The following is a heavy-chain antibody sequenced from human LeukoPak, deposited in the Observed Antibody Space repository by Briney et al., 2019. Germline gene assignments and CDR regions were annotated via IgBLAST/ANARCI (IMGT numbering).Heavy chain of an antibody. CDR3: ARVPYYYGSERLYYYGMDV. Sequence: SETLSLTCTVSGGSISSYYWSWIRQPPGKGLEWIGYIYYSGSTNYNPSLKSRVTISVDTSKNQFSLKLSSVTAADTAVYYCARVPYYYGSERLYYYGMDVWGQGTTVTVSS. CDR2: IYYSGST. J-gene: IGHJ6*02. CDR1: GGSISSYY. V-gene: IGHV4-59*01. D-gene: IGHD3-10*01.